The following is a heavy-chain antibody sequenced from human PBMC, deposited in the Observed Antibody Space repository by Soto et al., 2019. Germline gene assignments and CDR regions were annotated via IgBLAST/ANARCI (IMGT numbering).Heavy chain of an antibody. CDR3: ARHSSADILTGYFVDY. Sequence: SETLSLTCTVSGGSISSSSYYWGWIRQRPGKGLERIGSIYYSGSTYYNPSLKSRVTISVDTSKNQFSLKLSSVTAADTAVYYCARHSSADILTGYFVDYWGQGTLVTVSS. J-gene: IGHJ4*02. D-gene: IGHD3-9*01. V-gene: IGHV4-39*01. CDR2: IYYSGST. CDR1: GGSISSSSYY.